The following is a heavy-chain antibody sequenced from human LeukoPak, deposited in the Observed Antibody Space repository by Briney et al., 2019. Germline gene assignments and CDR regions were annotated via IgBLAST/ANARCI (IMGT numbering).Heavy chain of an antibody. Sequence: GGSLRLSCATSGFSFTDYPMNWVRQAPGKGLEWISNIRTTAEGAKYAYYADSVKGRFTISRDNAKNSLYLQMNSLRAEDTAVYYCARLSRLGTVTFDYWGQGTLVTVSS. CDR1: GFSFTDYP. J-gene: IGHJ4*02. V-gene: IGHV3-21*05. D-gene: IGHD1-1*01. CDR3: ARLSRLGTVTFDY. CDR2: IRTTAEGAKYA.